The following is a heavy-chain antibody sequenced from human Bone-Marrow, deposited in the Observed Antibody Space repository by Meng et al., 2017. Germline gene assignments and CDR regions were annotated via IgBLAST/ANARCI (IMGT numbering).Heavy chain of an antibody. Sequence: QLQLQQWGSDLVKPPETLSLTCAVYGGSFSGYDCSWIRQPPGKGLEWIGEINHSGSTNYNPSLKSRVTISVDTSKNQFSLKLSSVTAADTAVYYCARGPRRAIAAAGTGYFDLWGRGTLVTVSS. V-gene: IGHV4-34*01. CDR1: GGSFSGYD. J-gene: IGHJ2*01. CDR3: ARGPRRAIAAAGTGYFDL. CDR2: INHSGST. D-gene: IGHD6-13*01.